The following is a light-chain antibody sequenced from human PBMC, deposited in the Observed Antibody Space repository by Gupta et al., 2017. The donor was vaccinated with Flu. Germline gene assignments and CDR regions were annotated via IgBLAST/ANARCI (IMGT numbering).Light chain of an antibody. V-gene: IGLV1-40*01. CDR2: GNG. CDR1: SSNIGAGYV. CDR3: QCYNSSLNDVV. Sequence: QSVLTPPPSVSAAPGQRVTISCTGSSSNIGAGYVVHWYQQLPGTATKLLYDGNGKRPWGAPDRSAGYKAGTSASPIITVLAAEDEAYYYDQCYNSSLNDVVFGTGTKVTVL. J-gene: IGLJ2*01.